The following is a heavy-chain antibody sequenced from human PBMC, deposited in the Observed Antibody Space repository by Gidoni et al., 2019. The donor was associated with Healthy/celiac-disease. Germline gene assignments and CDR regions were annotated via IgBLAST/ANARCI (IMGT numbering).Heavy chain of an antibody. Sequence: QVQLVQSGAEVKKPGASVKVSCKASGYTFTGYYMHWVRQAPGQGLEWMGWINPNSGGTNYAQKFQGRVTMTRDTSISTAYMELSRLRSDVTAVYYCARDRIQRGDGYNYAQDYWGQGTLVTVSS. CDR1: GYTFTGYY. J-gene: IGHJ4*02. CDR3: ARDRIQRGDGYNYAQDY. D-gene: IGHD5-12*01. V-gene: IGHV1-2*02. CDR2: INPNSGGT.